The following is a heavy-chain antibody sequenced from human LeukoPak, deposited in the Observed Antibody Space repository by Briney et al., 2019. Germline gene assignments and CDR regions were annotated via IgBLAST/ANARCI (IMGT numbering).Heavy chain of an antibody. V-gene: IGHV1-2*02. CDR2: INPNSGGT. CDR1: GYTFTDYF. Sequence: ASVKVSCKASGYTFTDYFIHWVRQAPGQGLEWMGWINPNSGGTNYAQKFQGRVTMTRDTSISTAYMELSRLRSDDTAVYYCARDNGSGWNYFDYWGQGTLVTVSS. D-gene: IGHD6-19*01. CDR3: ARDNGSGWNYFDY. J-gene: IGHJ4*02.